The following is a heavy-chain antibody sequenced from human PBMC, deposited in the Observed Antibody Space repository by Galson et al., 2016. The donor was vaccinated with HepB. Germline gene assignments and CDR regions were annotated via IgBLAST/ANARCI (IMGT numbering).Heavy chain of an antibody. V-gene: IGHV5-51*01. CDR3: ARIYYCGSGSYNDYSDY. CDR1: GYKFNRYW. CDR2: IYPGDSDT. J-gene: IGHJ4*02. Sequence: QSGAEVKKPGESLKISCEGSGYKFNRYWIAWVRLMPGKGLEWMGIIYPGDSDTRYSPSLHGQVTISVDKSISTAYLQWSSLKASDTAIYYCARIYYCGSGSYNDYSDYWGQGTLVTVSS. D-gene: IGHD3-10*01.